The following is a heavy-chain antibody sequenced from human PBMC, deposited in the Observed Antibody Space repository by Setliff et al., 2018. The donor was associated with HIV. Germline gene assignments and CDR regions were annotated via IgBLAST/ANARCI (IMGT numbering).Heavy chain of an antibody. D-gene: IGHD3-10*01. V-gene: IGHV4-39*01. CDR2: IYSTGTT. Sequence: SETLSLTCTVSGDSLSLSTFYWAWIRQPPGRGPEWIGSIYSTGTTYYNPSLKSRVTISFDTSKNQFPLEVTSVTAADTAIYFCATNFGSGTYFDAHYFDSWGPGTLVTVSS. CDR1: GDSLSLSTFY. J-gene: IGHJ4*02. CDR3: ATNFGSGTYFDAHYFDS.